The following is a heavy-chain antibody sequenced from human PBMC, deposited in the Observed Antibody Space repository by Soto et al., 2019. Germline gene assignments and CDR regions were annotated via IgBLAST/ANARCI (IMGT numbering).Heavy chain of an antibody. D-gene: IGHD3-10*01. CDR2: IVESETT. CDR1: GGPISRGSYY. Sequence: TLSLTCVLSGGPISRGSYYWTWIRQFPGRGLEGLGYIVESETTYRNPSLRGRLTLSIHTSKKEFSLKVTYLTAAHTAGYYSAQDGLPIREVMAVWGQGAMVTVSS. CDR3: AQDGLPIREVMAV. V-gene: IGHV4-31*11. J-gene: IGHJ4*02.